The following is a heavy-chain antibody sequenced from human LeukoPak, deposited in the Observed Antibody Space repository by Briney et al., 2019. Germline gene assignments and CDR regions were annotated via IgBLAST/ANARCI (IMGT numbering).Heavy chain of an antibody. CDR3: ARDHDYYDSSGYYRYFDY. V-gene: IGHV4-61*01. Sequence: PSETLSLTCTVSGGSVSNGNYYWSWLRQPPGKGLEWIGYIYYSGSTNYNPSLKSRVTISVDTSKNQFSLKLSSVTAADTAVYYCARDHDYYDSSGYYRYFDYWGQGTLVTVSS. D-gene: IGHD3-22*01. CDR1: GGSVSNGNYY. J-gene: IGHJ4*02. CDR2: IYYSGST.